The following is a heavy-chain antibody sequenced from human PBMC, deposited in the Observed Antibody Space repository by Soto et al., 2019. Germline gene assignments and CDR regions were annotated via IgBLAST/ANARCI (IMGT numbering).Heavy chain of an antibody. CDR1: GFSLSSSGVA. Sequence: QITLKESGPTLVKPTQTLTLTCTFSGFSLSSSGVAVGWIRQPPGKALQWLALFYWDGDKRYSPSLRNRLISSQDPSKNQVVLTMTNMDPVDTATYYCAHDAVTDHGGTDYFDFWGQGTLVTVSS. CDR3: AHDAVTDHGGTDYFDF. V-gene: IGHV2-5*02. CDR2: FYWDGDK. D-gene: IGHD4-17*01. J-gene: IGHJ4*02.